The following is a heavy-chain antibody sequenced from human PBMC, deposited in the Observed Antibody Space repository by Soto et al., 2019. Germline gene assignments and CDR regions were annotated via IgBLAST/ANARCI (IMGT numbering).Heavy chain of an antibody. CDR1: GGSISSSSYY. V-gene: IGHV4-39*01. J-gene: IGHJ4*02. CDR3: MLGGGWKDFDY. CDR2: IYYSGST. Sequence: SETLSLTCTVSGGSISSSSYYWGWIRQPPGKGLEWIGSIYYSGSTYYNPSLKSRVTISIDTSKNQFSLKLSSVTAADTAMYYCMLGGGWKDFDYWGQGTLVTVSS. D-gene: IGHD2-21*01.